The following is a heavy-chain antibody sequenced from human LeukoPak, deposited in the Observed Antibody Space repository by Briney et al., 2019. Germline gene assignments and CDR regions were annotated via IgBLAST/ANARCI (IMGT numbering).Heavy chain of an antibody. CDR2: IRSKAYGGTT. CDR1: GFTFGDYA. V-gene: IGHV3-49*04. J-gene: IGHJ6*03. Sequence: GSLRLSCTASGFTFGDYAMSWVRQAPGKGLEWVGFIRSKAYGGTTEYAASVKGRFTISRDDSKSIAYLQMNSLKTEDTAVYYCTSTYDYYYYMDVWGKGTTVTVSS. CDR3: TSTYDYYYYMDV.